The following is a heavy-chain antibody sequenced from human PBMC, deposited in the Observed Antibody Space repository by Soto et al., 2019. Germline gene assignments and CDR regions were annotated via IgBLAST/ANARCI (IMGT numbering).Heavy chain of an antibody. J-gene: IGHJ6*02. D-gene: IGHD2-8*01. V-gene: IGHV4-34*01. Sequence: KTSETLSLTCAVYGGSFSGYYWSWIRQPPGKGLEWIGEINHSGSTNYNPSLKSRVTISVDTSKNQFSLKLSSVTAADTAVYYCARGRGYCTNGVCYPRAERYYYYGMDVWGQGTTVTVSS. CDR2: INHSGST. CDR1: GGSFSGYY. CDR3: ARGRGYCTNGVCYPRAERYYYYGMDV.